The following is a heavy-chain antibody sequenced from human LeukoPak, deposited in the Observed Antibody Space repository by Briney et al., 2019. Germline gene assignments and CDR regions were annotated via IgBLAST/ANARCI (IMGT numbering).Heavy chain of an antibody. CDR2: IYSGGTT. Sequence: GGSLRLSCAASGFTVSSNHMSWVRQAPGKGLEWVSVIYSGGTTYYADSVKGRFTISRDNSKNTLYLQMNSLRAEDTAVYFCARYLTGWSSAFDIWGHGTLVTVSS. CDR3: ARYLTGWSSAFDI. J-gene: IGHJ3*02. D-gene: IGHD6-19*01. V-gene: IGHV3-66*01. CDR1: GFTVSSNH.